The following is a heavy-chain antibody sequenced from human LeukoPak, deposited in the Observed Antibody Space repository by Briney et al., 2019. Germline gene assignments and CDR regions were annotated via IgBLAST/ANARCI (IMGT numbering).Heavy chain of an antibody. J-gene: IGHJ4*02. CDR1: GFTFSSYE. V-gene: IGHV3-48*03. Sequence: GGSLRLACAASGFTFSSYEMNWVRQAPGKGLEWVSYISSSGSTIYYADSVKGRFTISRDNAKNSLYLQMNSLRAEDAAVYYCARVSRRSGSYCDYWGQGTLVTVSS. CDR2: ISSSGSTI. D-gene: IGHD3-10*01. CDR3: ARVSRRSGSYCDY.